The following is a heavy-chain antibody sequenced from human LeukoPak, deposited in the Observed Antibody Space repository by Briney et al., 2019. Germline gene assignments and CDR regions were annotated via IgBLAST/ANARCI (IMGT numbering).Heavy chain of an antibody. J-gene: IGHJ4*02. D-gene: IGHD6-13*01. CDR1: GFTFSSYW. CDR3: ASSIAAAGDY. V-gene: IGHV3-74*01. Sequence: GGSLRLSCAASGFTFSSYWMHWVRHAPGKGLVWVLRIKSDGRSTSYADSVKGRFTISRDNAKITLYLQMNSLRAEDTAMYYCASSIAAAGDYWGQGTLVTVSS. CDR2: IKSDGRST.